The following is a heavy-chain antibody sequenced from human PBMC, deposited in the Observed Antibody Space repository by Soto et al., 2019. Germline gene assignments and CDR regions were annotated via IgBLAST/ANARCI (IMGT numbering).Heavy chain of an antibody. CDR3: ARGMVFGVIRKNYSDP. CDR2: VYYTGST. V-gene: IGHV4-59*01. D-gene: IGHD3-3*01. J-gene: IGHJ5*02. Sequence: KPSETLSLTCTVSGGSIDNYYWHWIRQPPGKGLEWIGYVYYTGSTNYDPSLRSRLTISLDTSKNQFSLKLNAVTAADTAVYYCARGMVFGVIRKNYSDPWGQGTLVTVSS. CDR1: GGSIDNYY.